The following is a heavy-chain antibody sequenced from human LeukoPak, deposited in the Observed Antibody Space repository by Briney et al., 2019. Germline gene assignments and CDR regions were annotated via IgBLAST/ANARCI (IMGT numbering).Heavy chain of an antibody. D-gene: IGHD3-16*02. CDR3: ARGGDYDYVWGSYRQHANYYYYYYMDV. Sequence: SETLSLTCTVSGGSISSSSYYWGWIRQPPGKGLEWIGSIYYSGSTYYTPSLKSRVTISVDTSKNQFSLKLSSVTAADTAVYYCARGGDYDYVWGSYRQHANYYYYYYMDVWGKGTTVTVSS. V-gene: IGHV4-39*07. CDR2: IYYSGST. J-gene: IGHJ6*03. CDR1: GGSISSSSYY.